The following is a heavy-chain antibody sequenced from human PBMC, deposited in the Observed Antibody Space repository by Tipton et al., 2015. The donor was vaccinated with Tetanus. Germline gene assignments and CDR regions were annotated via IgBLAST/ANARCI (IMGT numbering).Heavy chain of an antibody. CDR3: ARLGYDILTGYHYDS. J-gene: IGHJ4*02. Sequence: GSLRLSCTVSGDSISRSNWWSWVRQPPGKGLEWIGEIYHSGSTNYNPSLKSRVTMSVDKSKNQFSLKLSSVTAADTAVYYCARLGYDILTGYHYDSWGQGTLVTVSS. V-gene: IGHV4-4*02. D-gene: IGHD3-9*01. CDR2: IYHSGST. CDR1: GDSISRSNW.